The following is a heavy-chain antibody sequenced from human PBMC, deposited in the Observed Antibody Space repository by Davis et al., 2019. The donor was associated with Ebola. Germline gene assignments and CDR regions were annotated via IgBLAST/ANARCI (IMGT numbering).Heavy chain of an antibody. Sequence: ASVQVSCKASGYTFTGDYMHWVRQAPAQGLEWIGWISPNSGATNNAQRFQGMVTITRDTSINTAYMGRRRLRSDDTALYYCTTGVYGGYACDIWGLGTLVTVSS. D-gene: IGHD4-23*01. V-gene: IGHV1-2*02. CDR1: GYTFTGDY. CDR2: ISPNSGAT. J-gene: IGHJ3*02. CDR3: TTGVYGGYACDI.